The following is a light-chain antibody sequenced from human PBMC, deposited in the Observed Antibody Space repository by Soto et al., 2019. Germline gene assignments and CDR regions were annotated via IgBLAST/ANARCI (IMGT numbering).Light chain of an antibody. CDR3: ATWDDSLNGWV. CDR2: SNY. V-gene: IGLV1-44*01. CDR1: SSNIGSNI. J-gene: IGLJ3*02. Sequence: QLVLTQPPSASGTPGQRVTISCSGSSSNIGSNIVNWYQHLPGTAPKLLIYSNYQRPSGVPDRFSGSRSGTSASLAISGLQSEDEADYYCATWDDSLNGWVFGGGTQLTVL.